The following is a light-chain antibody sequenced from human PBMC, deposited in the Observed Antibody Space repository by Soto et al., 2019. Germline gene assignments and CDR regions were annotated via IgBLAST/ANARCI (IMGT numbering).Light chain of an antibody. Sequence: QSALTQPASVSGSPGQSITISCTGTSGDVGSYNLVSWYQQHPGKAPKLMIYEGSKRPSGVSNRFSGSKSGNTASLTISGLQAEDEADYYCCSYAGRVFGGGTKLTVL. V-gene: IGLV2-23*01. CDR3: CSYAGRV. CDR2: EGS. J-gene: IGLJ3*02. CDR1: SGDVGSYNL.